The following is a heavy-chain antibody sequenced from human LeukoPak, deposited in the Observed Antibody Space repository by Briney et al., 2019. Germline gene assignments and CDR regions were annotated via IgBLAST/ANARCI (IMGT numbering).Heavy chain of an antibody. CDR3: ARPGTAAGFAY. CDR2: INAGNGNT. Sequence: GASVKVSCKASGYTFTSYAMHWVRQAPGQRLEWMGWINAGNGNTKYSQKFQGRVTMTRNTSISTAYMELSSLTSEDTAIYYCARPGTAAGFAYWGQGTLVTVSS. V-gene: IGHV1-3*01. CDR1: GYTFTSYA. J-gene: IGHJ4*02. D-gene: IGHD6-13*01.